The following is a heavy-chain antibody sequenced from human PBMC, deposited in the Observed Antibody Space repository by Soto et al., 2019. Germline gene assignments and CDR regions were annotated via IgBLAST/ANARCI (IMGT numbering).Heavy chain of an antibody. V-gene: IGHV3-74*01. D-gene: IGHD1-1*01. Sequence: PWWSLRLSCSASVFTFSSYWMHWFRQAPGKGLVWVSRINSDGSSTSHADSVKGRFTISRDNAKNTLYLQMNSLRAEDTAVYYCARDLWNPDFDYWGQGTLVTVSS. J-gene: IGHJ4*02. CDR3: ARDLWNPDFDY. CDR2: INSDGSST. CDR1: VFTFSSYW.